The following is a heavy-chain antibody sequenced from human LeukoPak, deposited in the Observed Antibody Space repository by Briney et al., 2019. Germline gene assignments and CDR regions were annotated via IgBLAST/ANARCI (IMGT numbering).Heavy chain of an antibody. CDR3: AELGITMIGGV. CDR2: ISSSSSDI. V-gene: IGHV3-21*01. Sequence: GGSLRLSCAASGFSFSTYSMNWVRQAPGKGLEWVSSISSSSSDIYYANSVKGRFTISRDNAKNSLYLQMNSPRAEDTAVYYCAELGITMIGGVWGKGTTVTISS. D-gene: IGHD3-10*02. J-gene: IGHJ6*04. CDR1: GFSFSTYS.